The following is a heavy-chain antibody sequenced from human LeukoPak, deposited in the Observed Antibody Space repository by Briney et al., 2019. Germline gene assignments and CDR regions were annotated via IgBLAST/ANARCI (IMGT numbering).Heavy chain of an antibody. J-gene: IGHJ6*02. D-gene: IGHD3-10*01. V-gene: IGHV1-69*04. CDR3: ASDGYYGSGATYYYYGMDV. CDR2: IIPILGIA. Sequence: SVKVSCKASGGTFSSYAISWVRQAPGQGLEWMGRIIPILGIANYAQKFQGRVTITADKSTSTAYMELSSLRSEDTAVYYCASDGYYGSGATYYYYGMDVWGQGTTVTVSS. CDR1: GGTFSSYA.